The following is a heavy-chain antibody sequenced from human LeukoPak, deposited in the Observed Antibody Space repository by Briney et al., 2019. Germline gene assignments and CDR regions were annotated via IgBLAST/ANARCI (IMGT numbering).Heavy chain of an antibody. Sequence: GGSLRPSCAASGFTLRSHWMHWVRQAPGKGLVWVSRINYDGSSTTYADSVKGRFAISRDNAKNTLFLQMNSLRVEDTAMYYCAREAPGGYDNFDNWGQRALVTVSP. CDR2: INYDGSST. CDR1: GFTLRSHW. J-gene: IGHJ4*02. V-gene: IGHV3-74*01. CDR3: AREAPGGYDNFDN. D-gene: IGHD5-12*01.